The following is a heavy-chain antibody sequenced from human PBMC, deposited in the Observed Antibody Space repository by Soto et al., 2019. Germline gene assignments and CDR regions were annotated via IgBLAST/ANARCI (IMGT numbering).Heavy chain of an antibody. J-gene: IGHJ5*02. CDR1: GGSISSSSYY. V-gene: IGHV4-39*01. D-gene: IGHD3-16*02. CDR2: IYYSGST. CDR3: ARPLMITFGGVIVISWFDP. Sequence: PSETLSLTCTVSGGSISSSSYYWGWIRQPPGKGLEWIGSIYYSGSTYYNPSLKSRVTISVDTSKNQFSLKLSSVTAADTAVYYCARPLMITFGGVIVISWFDPWGQGTQVTVSS.